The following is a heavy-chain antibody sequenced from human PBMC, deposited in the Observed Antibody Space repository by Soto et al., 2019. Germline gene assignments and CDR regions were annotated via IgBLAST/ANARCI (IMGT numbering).Heavy chain of an antibody. Sequence: EVQLLESGGGLVQPGGSLRLSCAASGFTFSSYAMSWVRQAPGKGLEWVSVISGSGDSTYYADSVRGRFTMSRDNSKNTLYLQMNSLRAEDTAVYYCAKERDGAAAGPTKFYGMDVWGQGTTVTVSS. CDR1: GFTFSSYA. CDR2: ISGSGDST. V-gene: IGHV3-23*01. J-gene: IGHJ6*02. CDR3: AKERDGAAAGPTKFYGMDV. D-gene: IGHD6-13*01.